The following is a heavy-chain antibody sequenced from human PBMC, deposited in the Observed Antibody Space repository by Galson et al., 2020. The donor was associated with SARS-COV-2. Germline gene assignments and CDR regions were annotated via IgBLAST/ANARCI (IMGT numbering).Heavy chain of an antibody. J-gene: IGHJ6*02. Sequence: ETSETLSLTCAVYGGSFSGYYWSWIRQPPGKGLEWIGEITHSGSATYNPSLESRVTISIDTSKNQFSLKVTSVTAADTAMYYCAGGRPSSYGSVSYFLYYYYFCMDVWGQGTTVTVSS. CDR2: ITHSGSA. D-gene: IGHD3-10*01. CDR1: GGSFSGYY. CDR3: AGGRPSSYGSVSYFLYYYYFCMDV. V-gene: IGHV4-34*01.